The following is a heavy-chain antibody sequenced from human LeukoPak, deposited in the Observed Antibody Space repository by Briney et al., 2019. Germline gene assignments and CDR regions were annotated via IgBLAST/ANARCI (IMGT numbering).Heavy chain of an antibody. D-gene: IGHD6-19*01. J-gene: IGHJ4*02. CDR1: GYTFTIYG. V-gene: IGHV1-18*01. Sequence: ASVTVSFTASGYTFTIYGISWVRKAPGQGLEWMGWISAYNGNTNYSQKLQGRVTMTTDTSTSTAYMELRSLRSDDTAVYYCARKAVAGPENDYWGQGTLVTVSS. CDR2: ISAYNGNT. CDR3: ARKAVAGPENDY.